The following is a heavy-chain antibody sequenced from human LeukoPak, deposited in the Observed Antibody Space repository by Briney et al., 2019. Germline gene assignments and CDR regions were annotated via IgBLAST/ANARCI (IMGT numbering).Heavy chain of an antibody. CDR1: GGSISSYY. D-gene: IGHD4-17*01. CDR3: ARGTTVTTLYYFDY. CDR2: INHSGST. Sequence: SETLSLTCTVSGGSISSYYWSWIRQPPGKGLEWIGEINHSGSTNYNPSLKSRVTISVDTSKNQFSLKLSSVTAADTAVYYCARGTTVTTLYYFDYWGQGTLVTVSS. J-gene: IGHJ4*02. V-gene: IGHV4-34*01.